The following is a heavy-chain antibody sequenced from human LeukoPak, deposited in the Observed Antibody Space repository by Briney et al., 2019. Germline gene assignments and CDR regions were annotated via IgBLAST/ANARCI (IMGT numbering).Heavy chain of an antibody. CDR3: ARPSYGDYYYFDY. J-gene: IGHJ4*02. CDR1: GYTFTIYG. CDR2: ISVYNGNT. Sequence: ASVKVSCKASGYTFTIYGISWVRQAPGQGLEWMGWISVYNGNTNYVRKLQGRVTMTTDTSTSTAYMELRSLRSDDTAVYYCARPSYGDYYYFDYWGQGTLVTASS. D-gene: IGHD4-17*01. V-gene: IGHV1-18*01.